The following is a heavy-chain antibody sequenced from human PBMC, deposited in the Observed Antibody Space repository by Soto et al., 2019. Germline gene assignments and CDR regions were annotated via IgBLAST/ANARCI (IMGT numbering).Heavy chain of an antibody. V-gene: IGHV3-30-3*01. CDR3: ARDFIRAVAGSPDYYYYGMDV. J-gene: IGHJ6*02. CDR2: ISYGGDTR. D-gene: IGHD6-19*01. Sequence: GGSLRLSCAASGFTLSRYPMHWVRQAPGKGLEWMAYISYGGDTRKYADSVKGRFTISRDNSNNTLYLHMDSLRAEDTAIYSCARDFIRAVAGSPDYYYYGMDVWGLGTTVTVSS. CDR1: GFTLSRYP.